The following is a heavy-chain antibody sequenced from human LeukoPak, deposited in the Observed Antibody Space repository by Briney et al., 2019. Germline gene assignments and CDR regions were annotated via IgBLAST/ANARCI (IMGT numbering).Heavy chain of an antibody. CDR1: GYSISSAYY. V-gene: IGHV4-38-2*02. CDR3: VRGEGSGSYYSYFDY. D-gene: IGHD3-10*01. CDR2: IYHSGST. Sequence: SSETLSLTCTVSGYSISSAYYWGWIRQPPGKGLEWLGSIYHSGSTYYNPSLKSRVTVSVDTSKNQFSLKLSSVTAADTAVYYCVRGEGSGSYYSYFDYWGQGTLVTVSS. J-gene: IGHJ4*02.